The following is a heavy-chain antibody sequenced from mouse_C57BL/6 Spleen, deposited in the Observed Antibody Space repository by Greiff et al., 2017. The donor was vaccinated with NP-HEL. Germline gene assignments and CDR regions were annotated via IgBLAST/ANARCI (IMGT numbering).Heavy chain of an antibody. D-gene: IGHD1-1*01. J-gene: IGHJ3*01. CDR3: ARGITTVVEGTSAWFAY. V-gene: IGHV14-3*01. CDR2: IDPANGNT. CDR1: GFNIKNTY. Sequence: EVQLQQSVAELVRPGASVKLSCTASGFNIKNTYMHWVKQRPEQGLEWIGRIDPANGNTKYAPKFQGKATITADTSSNTAYLQLSSLTSEDTAIYYCARGITTVVEGTSAWFAYWGQGTLVTVSA.